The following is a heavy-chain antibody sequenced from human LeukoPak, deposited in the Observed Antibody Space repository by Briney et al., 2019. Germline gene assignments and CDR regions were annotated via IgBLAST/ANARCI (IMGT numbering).Heavy chain of an antibody. CDR3: AREGPTYSAFDY. Sequence: PSETLSLTCTVSGGSISSHYWSWIRQPPGKGLEWIGYIYYSGSTNYNPSLKSRVTISVDTSKNQLSLKLSSVTAADTAVYYCAREGPTYSAFDYWGQGTLVTVSS. D-gene: IGHD2-15*01. CDR2: IYYSGST. J-gene: IGHJ4*02. CDR1: GGSISSHY. V-gene: IGHV4-59*11.